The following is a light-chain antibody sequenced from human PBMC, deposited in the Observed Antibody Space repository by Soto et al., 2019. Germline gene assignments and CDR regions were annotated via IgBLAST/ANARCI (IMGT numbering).Light chain of an antibody. Sequence: DIQLTQSPSSLSAFVGDKVTFICRAVQKFAVFLNWYQQKAGRPPKLLIYSVKNLQTWVPSRFSGASSGTDFNLTISALQPEDIATYHCQQTYSSPPSFGQGTRVEI. V-gene: IGKV1-39*01. CDR3: QQTYSSPPS. J-gene: IGKJ1*01. CDR1: QKFAVF. CDR2: SVK.